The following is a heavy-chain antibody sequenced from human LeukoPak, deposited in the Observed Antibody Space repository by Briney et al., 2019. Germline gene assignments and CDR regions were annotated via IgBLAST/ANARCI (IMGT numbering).Heavy chain of an antibody. Sequence: ASVKVSCKVSGYTHTELSMHWVRQAPGKGLEWMGGFDPEDGETIYAQKFQGRVTMTEDTSTDTAYMELSSLRSVDTAVYYCATTPRYCSGGSCYYFDYWGQGTLVTVSS. CDR2: FDPEDGET. V-gene: IGHV1-24*01. D-gene: IGHD2-15*01. J-gene: IGHJ4*02. CDR1: GYTHTELS. CDR3: ATTPRYCSGGSCYYFDY.